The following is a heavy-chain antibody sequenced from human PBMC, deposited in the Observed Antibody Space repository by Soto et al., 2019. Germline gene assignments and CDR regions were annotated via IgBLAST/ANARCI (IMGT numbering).Heavy chain of an antibody. J-gene: IGHJ4*02. CDR1: GFNFGVFG. Sequence: GGSLRLSCAASGFNFGVFGMHWVRQAPGKGLEWLSVLSYEGSEEYYADSVRGRFTISRDNSKNTLFLQMDSLRVDDTGVYYCALTRRASLLEVAGPGFEYWGQGSLVTVSS. V-gene: IGHV3-30*03. CDR2: LSYEGSEE. CDR3: ALTRRASLLEVAGPGFEY. D-gene: IGHD6-19*01.